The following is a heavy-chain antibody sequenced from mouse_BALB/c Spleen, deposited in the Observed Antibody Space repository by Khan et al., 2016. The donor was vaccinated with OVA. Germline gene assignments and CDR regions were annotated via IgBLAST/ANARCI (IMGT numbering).Heavy chain of an antibody. CDR3: ARGYDFFAS. V-gene: IGHV1-18*01. Sequence: EVQLQQSGPDLVKPGASVKISCKASGYSFTLYYMSWVKQSHGKSLEWIGRVNPNTDNINYNQEFKGKAILTVDKSSNTAYMELRSLTDADPAVYFCARGYDFFASWGQGTLVTVSA. CDR1: GYSFTLYY. D-gene: IGHD2-14*01. J-gene: IGHJ3*01. CDR2: VNPNTDNI.